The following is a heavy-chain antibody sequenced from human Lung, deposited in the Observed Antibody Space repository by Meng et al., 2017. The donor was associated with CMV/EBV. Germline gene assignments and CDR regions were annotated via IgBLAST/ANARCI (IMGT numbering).Heavy chain of an antibody. CDR2: IRGSGDGT. J-gene: IGHJ4*02. V-gene: IGHV3-23*01. CDR3: ARSARWGFCTTTSCQDYCED. Sequence: GESLKISCAASGFTFSSYALNWVRQAPGRGLEWVSAIRGSGDGTNYADSVKGRFTISRDNSKNTVYLQMNSLRAEDTALYYCARSARWGFCTTTSCQDYCEDWGQGTLVTGSS. CDR1: GFTFSSYA. D-gene: IGHD2-2*01.